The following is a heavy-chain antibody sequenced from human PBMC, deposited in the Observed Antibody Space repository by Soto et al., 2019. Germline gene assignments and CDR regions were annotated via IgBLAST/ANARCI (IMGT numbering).Heavy chain of an antibody. Sequence: SLRLSCAASGFTFSSYWMHLVRQAPGKGLVWVSRINSDGSSTSYADSVKGRFTISRDNAKNTLYLQMNSLRAEDTAVYYCARGYSGYDWKYGMVGWGQGTTVRVSS. V-gene: IGHV3-74*01. CDR1: GFTFSSYW. J-gene: IGHJ6*02. CDR2: INSDGSST. D-gene: IGHD5-12*01. CDR3: ARGYSGYDWKYGMVG.